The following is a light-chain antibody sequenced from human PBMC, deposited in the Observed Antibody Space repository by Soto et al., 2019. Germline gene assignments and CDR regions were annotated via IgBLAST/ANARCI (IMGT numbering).Light chain of an antibody. CDR3: SSYTSSITWV. CDR2: QVT. J-gene: IGLJ3*02. V-gene: IGLV2-14*01. CDR1: SSDVGGYNH. Sequence: QSALTQPASVSGSPGQSITISCTGTSSDVGGYNHVSWYQQHPGKAPKLVISQVTNRPSGVSNRFSGSKSGNMASLTISGLQAEDEADYYCSSYTSSITWVFGGGTKLTVL.